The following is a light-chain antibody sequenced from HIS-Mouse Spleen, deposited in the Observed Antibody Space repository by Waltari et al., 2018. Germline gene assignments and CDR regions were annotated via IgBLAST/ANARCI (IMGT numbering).Light chain of an antibody. V-gene: IGLV3-10*01. CDR3: YSTDSSGNHRV. J-gene: IGLJ2*01. CDR1: ALPKKY. Sequence: SYELTQPPSVSVSPGQTARIPCPGEALPKKYAYWYQQKSGQAPVLVIYEDSKRPAGIPERFSGSSSGTMATLTISGAQVEDEADYYCYSTDSSGNHRVFGGGTKLTVL. CDR2: EDS.